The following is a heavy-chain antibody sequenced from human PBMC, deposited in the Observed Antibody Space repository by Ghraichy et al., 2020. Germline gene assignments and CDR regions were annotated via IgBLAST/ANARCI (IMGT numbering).Heavy chain of an antibody. CDR1: GFIVDSKY. D-gene: IGHD3-22*01. Sequence: GESLNISCAASGFIVDSKYMSWVRQAPGKGLEWVSVIYSGGDTHYADSVKGRFAISRDKFKNMVYLQMNSLRAEDTAVYYCARETSSGYYLGGDYWGQGTRVTVSS. J-gene: IGHJ4*02. CDR2: IYSGGDT. V-gene: IGHV3-66*01. CDR3: ARETSSGYYLGGDY.